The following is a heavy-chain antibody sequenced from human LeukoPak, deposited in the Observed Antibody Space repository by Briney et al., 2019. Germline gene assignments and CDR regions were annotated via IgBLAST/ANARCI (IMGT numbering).Heavy chain of an antibody. CDR2: ISSSSSTI. Sequence: GGSLRLSCAASGFTFSSYSMNWVRQAPGKGLEWVSYISSSSSTIYYADSVKGRFTISRDNAKNSLYLQMNSLRAEDTAVYYCARAEPYYDFWSGPDYWGQGTLVPVSS. V-gene: IGHV3-48*04. CDR1: GFTFSSYS. D-gene: IGHD3-3*01. J-gene: IGHJ4*02. CDR3: ARAEPYYDFWSGPDY.